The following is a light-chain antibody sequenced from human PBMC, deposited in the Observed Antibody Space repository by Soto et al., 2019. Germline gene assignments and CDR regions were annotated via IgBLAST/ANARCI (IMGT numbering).Light chain of an antibody. V-gene: IGKV3-11*01. J-gene: IGKJ4*01. CDR2: DAS. CDR1: QSVSSY. Sequence: EIVLTQSPATLSLSLGERATLSCRASQSVSSYLAWYQQKPGQAPRLLIYDASNRATGIPARFSGSGSGTDFTLTISRLEPEDFAVYYCQQGSFGGGTKVEIK. CDR3: QQGS.